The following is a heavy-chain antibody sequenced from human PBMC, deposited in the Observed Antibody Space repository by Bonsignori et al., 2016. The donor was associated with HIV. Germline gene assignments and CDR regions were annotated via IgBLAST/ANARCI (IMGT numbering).Heavy chain of an antibody. CDR2: IRYDGSNK. J-gene: IGHJ3*02. Sequence: VRQAPGKGLEWVAFIRYDGSNKYYADSVKGRFTISRDNSKNTLYLQMNSLRAEDTAVYYCAKEGGSYGAFDIWGQGTMVTVSS. V-gene: IGHV3-30*02. CDR3: AKEGGSYGAFDI. D-gene: IGHD1-26*01.